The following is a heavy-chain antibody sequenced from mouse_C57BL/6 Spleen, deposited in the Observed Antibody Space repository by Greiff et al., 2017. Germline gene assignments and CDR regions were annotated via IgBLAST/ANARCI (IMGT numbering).Heavy chain of an antibody. CDR1: GYTFTEYT. J-gene: IGHJ3*01. CDR2: FYPGSGSI. V-gene: IGHV1-62-2*01. CDR3: ARDGSSYGAWFAY. D-gene: IGHD1-1*01. Sequence: VQLQQSGAELVKPGASVKLSCKASGYTFTEYTIHWVKQWSGQGLEWIGWFYPGSGSIKYNEKFKDQAKLHADKASSTVYMVLSRLTSEDSAVYFCARDGSSYGAWFAYWGQGTLVTVSA.